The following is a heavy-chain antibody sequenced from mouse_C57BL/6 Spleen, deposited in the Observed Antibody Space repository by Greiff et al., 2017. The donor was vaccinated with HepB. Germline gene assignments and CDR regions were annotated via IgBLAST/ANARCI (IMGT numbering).Heavy chain of an antibody. CDR3: TYDCGGSYEAY. CDR1: GYTFTDYE. V-gene: IGHV1-15*01. J-gene: IGHJ3*01. CDR2: IDPETGGT. D-gene: IGHD1-1*01. Sequence: QVQLQQSGAELVRPGASVTLSCKASGYTFTDYEMHWVKQTPVHGLEWIGAIDPETGGTAYNQKFKGKAILTADKSSSTAYMELRSLTSEDSAVDCCTYDCGGSYEAYWGQGTLVTVSA.